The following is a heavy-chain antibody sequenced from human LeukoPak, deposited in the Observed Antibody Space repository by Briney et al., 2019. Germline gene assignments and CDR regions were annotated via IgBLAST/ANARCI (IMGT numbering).Heavy chain of an antibody. J-gene: IGHJ5*02. Sequence: PGGSLRLSCAASGFTFSAYGMHWVRQAPGKGLEWVAFIRYAGSNKYYADSVNGRFTISRDNSKNTLYLQMNSLRVEDTAVYYCAKDAAPYSNNSPNWFDPWGQGTLVTVSS. CDR1: GFTFSAYG. CDR2: IRYAGSNK. V-gene: IGHV3-30*02. CDR3: AKDAAPYSNNSPNWFDP. D-gene: IGHD4-11*01.